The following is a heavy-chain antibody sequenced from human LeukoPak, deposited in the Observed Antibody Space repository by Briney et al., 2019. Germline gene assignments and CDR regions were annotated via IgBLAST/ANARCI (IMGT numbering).Heavy chain of an antibody. V-gene: IGHV3-23*01. Sequence: GGSLRFSCAASGFTFSSYAMSWVRQAPGKGLEWVSAISGSGVSTYYADSVKGRFTISRDNSKNTLYLQMNTLRAEDTALYYCAKFTTYYYDLDIWGQGTMVTVSS. J-gene: IGHJ3*02. CDR2: ISGSGVST. CDR1: GFTFSSYA. CDR3: AKFTTYYYDLDI. D-gene: IGHD3-22*01.